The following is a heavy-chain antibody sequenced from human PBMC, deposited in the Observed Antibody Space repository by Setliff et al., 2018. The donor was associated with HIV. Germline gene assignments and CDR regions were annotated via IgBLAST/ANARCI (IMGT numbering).Heavy chain of an antibody. J-gene: IGHJ4*02. V-gene: IGHV3-21*01. CDR1: GFTFSSYS. D-gene: IGHD3-3*01. CDR2: ISSSSSYI. CDR3: ARDVSWRVRTYIDY. Sequence: GGSLRLSCAASGFTFSSYSMNWVRQAPGKGLEWVSSISSSSSYIYYADSVKGRFTVSRDNAKNSLYLQMNSLRAEDTAVYYCARDVSWRVRTYIDYWGQGALVTVSS.